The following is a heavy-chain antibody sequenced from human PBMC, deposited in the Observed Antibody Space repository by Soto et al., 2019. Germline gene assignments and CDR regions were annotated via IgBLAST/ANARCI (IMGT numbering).Heavy chain of an antibody. CDR1: GGSFSSYY. J-gene: IGHJ6*02. D-gene: IGHD2-2*02. CDR3: ARVAGDIVVVPSAINYSYYGMAV. CDR2: IYYIGST. Sequence: SETLSLTCAVYGGSFSSYYWGWIRQPTGKGLEWSRSIYYIGSTYYNPSLKSRVTISVDTSKNQFSLKLSSVTAADPAVYYCARVAGDIVVVPSAINYSYYGMAVWGQGTTVTVSS. V-gene: IGHV4-39*01.